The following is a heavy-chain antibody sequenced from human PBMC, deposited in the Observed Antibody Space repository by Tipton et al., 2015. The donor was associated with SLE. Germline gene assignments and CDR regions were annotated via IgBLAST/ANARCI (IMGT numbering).Heavy chain of an antibody. CDR3: ANQNWNYYF. J-gene: IGHJ4*02. D-gene: IGHD1-7*01. Sequence: TLSLTCAVSGYSISSGYFWSWIRQPPGKGLEWIGEVSHRGTTNYNPSLDSRVTISLDRFNNQFTLKMTSVTAADTAVYYCANQNWNYYFWGQGNLVTVSS. CDR1: GYSISSGYF. V-gene: IGHV4-34*01. CDR2: VSHRGTT.